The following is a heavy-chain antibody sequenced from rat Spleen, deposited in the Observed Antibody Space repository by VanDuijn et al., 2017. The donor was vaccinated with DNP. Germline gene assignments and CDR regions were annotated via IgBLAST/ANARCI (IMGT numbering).Heavy chain of an antibody. CDR2: ISTGGDNT. CDR3: ARHVGGSYYYPDY. J-gene: IGHJ2*01. V-gene: IGHV5S13*01. D-gene: IGHD1-12*02. CDR1: GFTFSNYG. Sequence: EVQLVESGGGLVQPGRSLKLSCAASGFTFSNYGMAWVRQAPTKGLEWVASISTGGDNTYYRGSVKGRFTISRDNAKNTQYRQMDSRGSEDTATYYCARHVGGSYYYPDYWGQGVMVTVSS.